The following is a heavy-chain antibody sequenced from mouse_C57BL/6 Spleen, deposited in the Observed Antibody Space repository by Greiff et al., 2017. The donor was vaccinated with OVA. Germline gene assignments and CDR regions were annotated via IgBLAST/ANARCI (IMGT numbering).Heavy chain of an antibody. CDR1: GYAFSSSW. V-gene: IGHV1-82*01. CDR2: IYPGDGDT. J-gene: IGHJ4*01. D-gene: IGHD2-4*01. Sequence: VKLMESGPELVKPGASVKISCKASGYAFSSSWMNWVKQRPGKGLEWIGRIYPGDGDTNYNGKFKGKATLTADKSSSTAYMQLSSLTSEDSAVYFCARFYYDYMDYWGQGTSVTVSS. CDR3: ARFYYDYMDY.